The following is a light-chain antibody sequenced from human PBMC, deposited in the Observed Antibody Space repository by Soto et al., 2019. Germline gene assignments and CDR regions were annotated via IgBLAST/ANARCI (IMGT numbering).Light chain of an antibody. CDR1: QSISTW. CDR3: QQYNSYSWT. J-gene: IGKJ1*01. V-gene: IGKV1-5*01. Sequence: DIQMTQSPSTLSASVGDRVTITCRASQSISTWLAWYQQKPGKAPKVLIYDASRLESGVPSRFSGSGSGTDVTLTISSLQPADFATYYCQQYNSYSWTFGQGTKVDIK. CDR2: DAS.